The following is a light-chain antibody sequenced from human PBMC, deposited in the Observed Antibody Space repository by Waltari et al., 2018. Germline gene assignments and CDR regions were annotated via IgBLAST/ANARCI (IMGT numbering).Light chain of an antibody. CDR1: QSISSY. CDR3: QQSYSTPT. Sequence: DIQMTQSPSSLSASVGDRVTITCRASQSISSYLNWYQQKPRKAPKLLSYAESSLQSGVPSRFSGGGSGTDFTLTISSLQPEDFATYYCQQSYSTPTFGQGTKVEIK. V-gene: IGKV1-39*01. CDR2: AES. J-gene: IGKJ1*01.